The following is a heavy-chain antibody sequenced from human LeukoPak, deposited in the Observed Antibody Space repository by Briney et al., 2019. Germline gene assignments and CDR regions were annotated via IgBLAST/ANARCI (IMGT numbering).Heavy chain of an antibody. CDR3: ARSPDLTFGVVYYYYYMDV. CDR1: GFTFSSYW. CDR2: INSDGSST. J-gene: IGHJ6*03. Sequence: GGSLRLSCAASGFTFSSYWMHWVRQAPGKGLVWVSRINSDGSSTSYADSVKGRFTISRDNAENTLYLQMNSLRAEDTAVYYCARSPDLTFGVVYYYYYMDVWGKGTTVTVSS. V-gene: IGHV3-74*01. D-gene: IGHD3-3*01.